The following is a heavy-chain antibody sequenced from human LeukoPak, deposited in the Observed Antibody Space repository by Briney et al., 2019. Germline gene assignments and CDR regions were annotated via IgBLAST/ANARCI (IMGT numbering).Heavy chain of an antibody. V-gene: IGHV1-2*02. J-gene: IGHJ4*02. CDR2: INPSSGAT. D-gene: IGHD3-22*01. CDR1: GYTFTGYY. CDR3: ARAHSGSPFDY. Sequence: ASVRVSCKASGYTFTGYYIHWVRQAPGQGLEWMGWINPSSGATNYAQTLQKRVPVTSATSINTAYMELGMLRSDATAVYYCARAHSGSPFDYWGQGTLVTVSS.